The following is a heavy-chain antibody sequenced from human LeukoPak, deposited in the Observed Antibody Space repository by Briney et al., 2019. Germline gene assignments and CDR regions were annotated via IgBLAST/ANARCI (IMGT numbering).Heavy chain of an antibody. D-gene: IGHD2-15*01. V-gene: IGHV1-2*02. CDR3: ARVGLSGHLTPTHFDY. CDR1: GYTFTGYY. Sequence: GASVKVSCKASGYTFTGYYMHWVRQAPGQGLEWMGWINPNSGGTNYAQKFQGRVTMTRDTSISTAYMELSRLRSDDTAVYYCARVGLSGHLTPTHFDYWGQGTLVTVSS. CDR2: INPNSGGT. J-gene: IGHJ4*02.